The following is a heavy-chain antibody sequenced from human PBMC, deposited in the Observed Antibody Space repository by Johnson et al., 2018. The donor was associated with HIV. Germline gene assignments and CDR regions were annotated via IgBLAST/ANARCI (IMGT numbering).Heavy chain of an antibody. CDR3: ARDATPWGGAYVGYAFDL. J-gene: IGHJ3*01. CDR1: GFTFSAYY. Sequence: QVQLVESGGGLVKPGGSLRLSCAASGFTFSAYYMSWIRQAPGKGLECLAYISSSGSSVYSTDSVKGRFTISRDNTKNSLHLQMNSLRAEDTAVYYCARDATPWGGAYVGYAFDLWGQGTMVAVSS. V-gene: IGHV3-11*04. CDR2: ISSSGSSV. D-gene: IGHD4-17*01.